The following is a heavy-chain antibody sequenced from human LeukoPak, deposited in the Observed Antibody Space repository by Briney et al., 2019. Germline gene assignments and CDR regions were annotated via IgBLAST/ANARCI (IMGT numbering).Heavy chain of an antibody. Sequence: GESLKISCKGSGYSFTSYWIGWVRQMPGKGLEWMGIIYPGDSDTRYSPSFQGQVTISADKSISTAYLQWSSLKASDTAMYYCARLKEHSSSWYGLLDYWGQGTLVTVSS. V-gene: IGHV5-51*01. CDR3: ARLKEHSSSWYGLLDY. CDR1: GYSFTSYW. D-gene: IGHD6-13*01. J-gene: IGHJ4*02. CDR2: IYPGDSDT.